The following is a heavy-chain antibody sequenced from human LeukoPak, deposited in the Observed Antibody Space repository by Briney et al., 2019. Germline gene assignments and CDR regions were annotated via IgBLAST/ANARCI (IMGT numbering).Heavy chain of an antibody. CDR1: GASFSGYY. J-gene: IGHJ6*03. CDR3: ARQTPGTSYFGYYYYYMDV. Sequence: SETLSLTCAVYGASFSGYYWSWIRQPPGKGLEWIGEINHSGSTNYNPSLKSRVTISVDTSKNQFSLKLSSVTAADTAVYYCARQTPGTSYFGYYYYYMDVWGKGTTVTVSS. D-gene: IGHD2/OR15-2a*01. CDR2: INHSGST. V-gene: IGHV4-34*01.